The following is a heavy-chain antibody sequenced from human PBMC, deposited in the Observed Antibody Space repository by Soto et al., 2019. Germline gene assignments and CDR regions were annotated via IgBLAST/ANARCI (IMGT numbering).Heavy chain of an antibody. CDR3: ARTVPPVDY. J-gene: IGHJ4*02. D-gene: IGHD4-17*01. CDR1: GYTFSSYA. V-gene: IGHV1-18*01. CDR2: IITYNGNT. Sequence: QVQLVQSGAEVKKPGASVKVSCKASGYTFSSYAISWVRQAPGQGLEWMGWIITYNGNTNYAQKLQGRVTMTTDTTTTTAYRDLRSLRSDDTAVYFGARTVPPVDYWGQGTLVTVSS.